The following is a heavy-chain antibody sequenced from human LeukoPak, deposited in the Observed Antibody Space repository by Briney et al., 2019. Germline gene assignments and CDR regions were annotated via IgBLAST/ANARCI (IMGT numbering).Heavy chain of an antibody. V-gene: IGHV3-53*01. CDR2: IYTGGIT. Sequence: GGSLRHSCAASGLSVSSNHMAWVRQAPGKGLEWVSVIYTGGITYYADSVQGRFIISRDNSKNTVYLQMNSLRVEDTARYYSARDPAPAGGGLDHWGQGTQVTVSP. D-gene: IGHD2-2*01. CDR1: GLSVSSNH. J-gene: IGHJ4*02. CDR3: ARDPAPAGGGLDH.